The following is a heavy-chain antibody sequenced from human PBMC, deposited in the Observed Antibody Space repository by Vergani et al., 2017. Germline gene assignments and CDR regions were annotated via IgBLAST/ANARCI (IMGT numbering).Heavy chain of an antibody. CDR3: ARQGPEVFCTNGVCPLGY. J-gene: IGHJ4*02. D-gene: IGHD2-8*01. CDR2: ISRSSSTI. V-gene: IGHV3-48*01. Sequence: EVQLVESGGGLVQPGGSLRLSCAASGSTFSSYAMNWVRQAPGKGLEWVSYISRSSSTIYYADSVKGRFTISRDNAKNSLHLQMNNLRAEDTAVYYCARQGPEVFCTNGVCPLGYWGQGALVTVSS. CDR1: GSTFSSYA.